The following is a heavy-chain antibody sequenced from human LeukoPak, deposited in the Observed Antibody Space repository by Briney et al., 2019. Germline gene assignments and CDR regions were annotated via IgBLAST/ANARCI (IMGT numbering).Heavy chain of an antibody. Sequence: PGGSLRLSCAASGFTFSSYSMNWVRQAPGKGLEWVSSISSSSSYIYYADSVKGRFTISRDNAKNSLYLQMNSLRAEDTAVYYCAKEMRGLGDAFDIWGQGTMVTVSS. V-gene: IGHV3-21*01. CDR1: GFTFSSYS. J-gene: IGHJ3*02. D-gene: IGHD5-12*01. CDR3: AKEMRGLGDAFDI. CDR2: ISSSSSYI.